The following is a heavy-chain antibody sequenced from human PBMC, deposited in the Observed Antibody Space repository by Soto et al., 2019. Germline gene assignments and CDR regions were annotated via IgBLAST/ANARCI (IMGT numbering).Heavy chain of an antibody. CDR1: GVTFSNYF. CDR3: ARRGRTLPHYSYYMDV. Sequence: GGSLRLSCAASGVTFSNYFMSWVAQPQVKGLEWVSSISNSGSNRYYAESVKGRVTISRDNSNNTLYLQMNSLRAEDTALYYCARRGRTLPHYSYYMDVWGKGTTVTVSS. V-gene: IGHV3-23*01. CDR2: ISNSGSNR. J-gene: IGHJ6*03.